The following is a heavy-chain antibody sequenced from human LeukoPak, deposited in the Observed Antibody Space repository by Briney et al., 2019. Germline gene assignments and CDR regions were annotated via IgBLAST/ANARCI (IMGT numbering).Heavy chain of an antibody. D-gene: IGHD3-9*01. V-gene: IGHV3-30-3*01. CDR1: GFTFSSYA. CDR3: ARAGYDILTGPRWFDP. Sequence: QPGRSLRLSCAASGFTFSSYAMHWVRQAPGKGLEWVAVISYDGSNKYYADSVKGRFTISRDNAKNSLYLQMNSLRAEDTAVYYCARAGYDILTGPRWFDPWGQGTLVTVSS. J-gene: IGHJ5*02. CDR2: ISYDGSNK.